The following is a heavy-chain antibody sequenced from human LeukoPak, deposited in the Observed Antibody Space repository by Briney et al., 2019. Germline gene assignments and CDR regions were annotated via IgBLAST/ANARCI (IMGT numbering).Heavy chain of an antibody. CDR3: ARGVGQAYYYYYMDV. J-gene: IGHJ6*03. CDR1: GFTFSSYE. CDR2: ISSSGSTI. Sequence: GGSLRLSCAASGFTFSSYEMNWVRQAPGKGLEWVSYISSSGSTIYYADSVKGRFTISRDNAKNSLYLQMNSLRAEDTAVYYCARGVGQAYYYYYMDVWGKGTTVTIS. D-gene: IGHD5/OR15-5a*01. V-gene: IGHV3-48*03.